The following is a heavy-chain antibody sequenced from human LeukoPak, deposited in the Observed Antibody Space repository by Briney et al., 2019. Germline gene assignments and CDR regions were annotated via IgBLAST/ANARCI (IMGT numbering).Heavy chain of an antibody. V-gene: IGHV3-30*02. CDR2: SRYAGSDK. Sequence: GGSLRLSCAASGFTFSSCGMHWVRQRPGKGLEWVAYSRYAGSDKYYIDSVRGRFTIARDNPKETLYLQMTSLSHDDTAVYFCVKDVGVGASYFDNWGQGTLVAVSP. J-gene: IGHJ4*02. D-gene: IGHD1-26*01. CDR3: VKDVGVGASYFDN. CDR1: GFTFSSCG.